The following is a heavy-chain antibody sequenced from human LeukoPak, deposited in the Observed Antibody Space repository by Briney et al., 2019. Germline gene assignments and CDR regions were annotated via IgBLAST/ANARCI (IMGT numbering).Heavy chain of an antibody. D-gene: IGHD3-3*01. Sequence: PSETLSLTCTVSGVSISSYYWSWIRQPPGKGLEWIGYIYHSGSTYYNPSLKSRVTISVDRSKNQFSLKLSSVTAADTAVYYCARGYNDFWSGYTTWNWFDPWGQGTLVTVSS. CDR1: GVSISSYY. CDR2: IYHSGST. V-gene: IGHV4-59*12. CDR3: ARGYNDFWSGYTTWNWFDP. J-gene: IGHJ5*02.